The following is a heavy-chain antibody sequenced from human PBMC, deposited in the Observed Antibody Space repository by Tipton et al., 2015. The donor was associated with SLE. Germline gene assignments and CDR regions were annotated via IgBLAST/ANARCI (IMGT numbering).Heavy chain of an antibody. CDR2: IRVGCDTT. CDR1: GFTFSNYA. J-gene: IGHJ4*02. V-gene: IGHV3-23*01. Sequence: SLRLSCVASGFTFSNYAMTWVRQATGKGLEWVSTIRVGCDTTYYEDSVKGRFTISRDNSKNTLYLQMNSLKAEDMALYYCAKDLNVGYENFDCWGQGTLVTVSS. CDR3: AKDLNVGYENFDC. D-gene: IGHD5-12*01.